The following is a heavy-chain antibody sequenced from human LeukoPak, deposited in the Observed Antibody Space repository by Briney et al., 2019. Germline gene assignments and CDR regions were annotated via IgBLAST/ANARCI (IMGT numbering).Heavy chain of an antibody. J-gene: IGHJ4*02. CDR1: VVNVKSDD. D-gene: IGHD6-13*01. Sequence: RLLCEACVVNVKSDDMRCVRHVTRKGLEWVSGIGTAGDTYYPSSVKGRFTISRENAKSSLYLQMNSMSAGETAVYYCASSPAYSSSWYAIDNWGQGILVTVSS. CDR2: IGTAGDT. CDR3: ASSPAYSSSWYAIDN. V-gene: IGHV3-13*01.